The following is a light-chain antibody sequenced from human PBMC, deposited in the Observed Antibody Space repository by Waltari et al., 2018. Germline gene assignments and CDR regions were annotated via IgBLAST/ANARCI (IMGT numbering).Light chain of an antibody. V-gene: IGLV2-14*03. CDR1: SSDSGGYNY. CDR2: YVT. J-gene: IGLJ2*01. CDR3: SSFTSSTTGI. Sequence: SALTQPDSVSGSPGQSITISCSGISSDSGGYNYVSWYQQHPGEAPKVIIYYVTNRPSGVSNRFSGSKSGSSASLTISGLQPEDEADYYCSSFTSSTTGIFGGGTKLTVL.